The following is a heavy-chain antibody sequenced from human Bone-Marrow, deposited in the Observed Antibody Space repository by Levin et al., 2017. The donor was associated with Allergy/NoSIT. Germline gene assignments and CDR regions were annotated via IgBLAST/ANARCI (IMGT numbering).Heavy chain of an antibody. Sequence: GGSLRLSCEAFGFNFRTYVMTWVRQAPGRGLEWVSSISGSGSSTKYADFVKGRFTISRDNSKNTVDLQINSLRVEDAALYYCAREESLFVTNFFYYYMDVWGQGTTVTVSS. D-gene: IGHD3-3*01. CDR1: GFNFRTYV. CDR2: ISGSGSST. J-gene: IGHJ6*03. V-gene: IGHV3-23*01. CDR3: AREESLFVTNFFYYYMDV.